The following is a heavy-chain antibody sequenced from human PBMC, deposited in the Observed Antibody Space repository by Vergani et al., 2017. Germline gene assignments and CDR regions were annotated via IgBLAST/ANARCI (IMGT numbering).Heavy chain of an antibody. D-gene: IGHD3-9*01. CDR3: AHRRDDITIFWEDKNTNWFDP. V-gene: IGHV2-5*02. CDR1: GFSLSTSGVG. J-gene: IGHJ5*02. Sequence: QITLKESGPTLVKPTPTLTLTCTFSGFSLSTSGVGVGWIRQPPGKALEWLALIYWDDDKRYSPSLKSRLTITKDTSKNQVVLTMTNMDPVDTATYYCAHRRDDITIFWEDKNTNWFDPWGQGTLVTVSS. CDR2: IYWDDDK.